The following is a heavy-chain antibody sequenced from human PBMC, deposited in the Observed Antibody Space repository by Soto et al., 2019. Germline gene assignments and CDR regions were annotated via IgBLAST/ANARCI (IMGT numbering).Heavy chain of an antibody. J-gene: IGHJ3*01. V-gene: IGHV3-64D*09. CDR2: ISPDGSIM. Sequence: PGGSLRLSFSASQFIFRSYTMYWVRQAPGKGLEYVSAISPDGSIMYDAHSVKGRFTISRDNSKNRLYLQMSSLRAEDSAMYYCVKGGYKYDYSAFHXWGQGTMVTVS. CDR3: VKGGYKYDYSAFHX. CDR1: QFIFRSYT. D-gene: IGHD5-18*01.